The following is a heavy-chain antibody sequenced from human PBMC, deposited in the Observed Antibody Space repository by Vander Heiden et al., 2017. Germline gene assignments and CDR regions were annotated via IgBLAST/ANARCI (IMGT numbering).Heavy chain of an antibody. J-gene: IGHJ6*02. CDR2: ISSSGSTI. D-gene: IGHD4-4*01. Sequence: GLVQPGGSLRLSCAASGFTFSSYEMNWVRQAPGKGLEWVSYISSSGSTIYYADSVKGRFTISRDNAKNSLYLQMNSLRAEDTAVYYCARGVTTVTYYYYYGMDVWGQGTTGTVSS. CDR1: GFTFSSYE. CDR3: ARGVTTVTYYYYYGMDV. V-gene: IGHV3-48*03.